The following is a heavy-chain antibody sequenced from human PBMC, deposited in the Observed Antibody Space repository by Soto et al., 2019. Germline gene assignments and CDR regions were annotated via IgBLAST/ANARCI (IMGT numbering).Heavy chain of an antibody. CDR3: AKDRVLVLGLFGGRAGSYIFDY. V-gene: IGHV1-69*04. D-gene: IGHD3-10*01. J-gene: IGHJ4*02. CDR2: IIPILGIA. CDR1: GGTFSSYT. Sequence: SVKVSCKASGGTFSSYTISWVRQAPGQGLEWMGRIIPILGIANYAQKFQGRVTITADKSTSTAYMELSSLRSEDTAVYYCAKDRVLVLGLFGGRAGSYIFDYWGQGTLVTVSS.